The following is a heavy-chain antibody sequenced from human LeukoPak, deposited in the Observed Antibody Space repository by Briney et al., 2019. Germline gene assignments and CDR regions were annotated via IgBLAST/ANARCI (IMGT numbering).Heavy chain of an antibody. D-gene: IGHD6-13*01. CDR2: FDPEDGET. Sequence: GASVKVSCKASGYTFTTYGISWVRQAPGQGLEWMGGFDPEDGETIYAQKFQGRVTMTEDTSTHTAYMELRSLRSEDTAVYHCAATPGIAPVGIIGIDFWGQGTLLTVSS. CDR3: AATPGIAPVGIIGIDF. J-gene: IGHJ4*02. V-gene: IGHV1-24*01. CDR1: GYTFTTYG.